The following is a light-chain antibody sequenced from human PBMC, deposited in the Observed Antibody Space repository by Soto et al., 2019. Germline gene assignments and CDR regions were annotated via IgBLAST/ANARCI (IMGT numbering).Light chain of an antibody. CDR2: VNT. CDR3: SSYTSSSTP. V-gene: IGLV1-40*01. J-gene: IGLJ3*02. CDR1: SSNIGADFG. Sequence: QSVLTQPPSVSGAPGQTITISCTGSSSNIGADFGVHWYQQLPGAAPKLVIFVNTNRPSGVPDRFSGSKSGTSASLAITGLQAEDEADYYCSSYTSSSTPFGGGTKLTVL.